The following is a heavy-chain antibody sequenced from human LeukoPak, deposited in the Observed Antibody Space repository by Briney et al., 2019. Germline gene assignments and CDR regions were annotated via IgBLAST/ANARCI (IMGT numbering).Heavy chain of an antibody. Sequence: SETLSLTCTVSGGSISSYFWSWIRQPPGKGLEWIGYIYNSGNTNYNPSLKSRVTISVDTSKNQSSLKLSSVTAADTALYYCARGHDFYCSGDSCYRSFDYWGQGTLVTVSS. J-gene: IGHJ4*02. V-gene: IGHV4-59*01. D-gene: IGHD2-15*01. CDR2: IYNSGNT. CDR1: GGSISSYF. CDR3: ARGHDFYCSGDSCYRSFDY.